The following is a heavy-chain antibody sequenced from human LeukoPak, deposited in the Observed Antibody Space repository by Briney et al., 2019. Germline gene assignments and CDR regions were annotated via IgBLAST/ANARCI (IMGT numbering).Heavy chain of an antibody. CDR1: GFTFDDYA. CDR3: AKANYYDSSGYYQH. CDR2: ISWNSGSI. Sequence: GGSLRLSCGASGFTFDDYAMHWVRQAPGKGLEWVSGISWNSGSIGYADSVKGRFTISRDNAKNSLYLQMNSLRAEDTALYYCAKANYYDSSGYYQHWGQGTLVTVSS. J-gene: IGHJ1*01. V-gene: IGHV3-9*01. D-gene: IGHD3-22*01.